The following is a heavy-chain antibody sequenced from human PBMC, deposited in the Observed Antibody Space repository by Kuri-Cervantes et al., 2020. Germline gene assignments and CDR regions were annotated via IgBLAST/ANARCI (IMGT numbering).Heavy chain of an antibody. J-gene: IGHJ4*02. CDR1: GFTFSSYS. V-gene: IGHV3-21*01. Sequence: GESLKISCAASGFTFSSYSMNWVRQAPGKGLEWVSSISSSSSYIYYADSMKGRFTISRDNAKNSLYLQMNSLRDEDTAVYYCARGGGFVVVTAGDYWGQGTLVTVSS. CDR2: ISSSSSYI. CDR3: ARGGGFVVVTAGDY. D-gene: IGHD2-21*02.